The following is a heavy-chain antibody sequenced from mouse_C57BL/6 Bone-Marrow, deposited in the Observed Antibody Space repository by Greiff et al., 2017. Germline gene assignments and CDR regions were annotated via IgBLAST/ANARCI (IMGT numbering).Heavy chain of an antibody. D-gene: IGHD2-1*01. CDR2: IDPENGDT. Sequence: EVQLQQSGAELVRPGASVKLSCTASGFNIKDDYMHWVKQRPEQGLEWIGWIDPENGDTEYASKVQGKATITADTSSNTAYLQLSSLTSEDTAVYYCTTWGGNYEDFAYWGQGTLVTVSA. CDR3: TTWGGNYEDFAY. CDR1: GFNIKDDY. V-gene: IGHV14-4*01. J-gene: IGHJ3*01.